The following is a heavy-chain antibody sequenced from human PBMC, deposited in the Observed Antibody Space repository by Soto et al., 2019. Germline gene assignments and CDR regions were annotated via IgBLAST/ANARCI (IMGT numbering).Heavy chain of an antibody. CDR3: ARDGAVARRVYYYYGMDV. V-gene: IGHV1-2*02. Sequence: GASVKGSCKAAGSTYTGYYMGWVRQAPGQGLEWMGWINPNSGGTNYAQKFQGRVTMTRDTSISTAYMELSRLRSDDTAVYYCARDGAVARRVYYYYGMDVWGQGTTVTVS. CDR1: GSTYTGYY. J-gene: IGHJ6*02. D-gene: IGHD6-19*01. CDR2: INPNSGGT.